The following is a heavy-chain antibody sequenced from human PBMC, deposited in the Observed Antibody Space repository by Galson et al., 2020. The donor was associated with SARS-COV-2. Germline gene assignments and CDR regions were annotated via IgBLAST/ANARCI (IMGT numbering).Heavy chain of an antibody. CDR1: GFSFSTYA. CDR2: IWSDGSHK. V-gene: IGHV3-33*01. D-gene: IGHD3-10*01. Sequence: GGSLRLSCAASGFSFSTYAMHWVRQAPGKGLEWVAVIWSDGSHKSYADSVKGRFIISRDNSKNTLYLQMISLRAEDTAVYYCARDYYGSGSYDNWLDPWGQGTLVTVSS. J-gene: IGHJ5*02. CDR3: ARDYYGSGSYDNWLDP.